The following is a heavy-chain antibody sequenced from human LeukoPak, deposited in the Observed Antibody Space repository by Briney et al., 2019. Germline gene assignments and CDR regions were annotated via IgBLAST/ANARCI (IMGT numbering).Heavy chain of an antibody. Sequence: GASVKVSCKVSGYTLTQLSMHWVRQAPGKGLEWMGGFDPEDGETIYAQKFQGRVTMTEDTSTDTAYMELSSLRSEDTAVYYCATRGRFLEWSNRDYWGQGTLVTVSS. CDR3: ATRGRFLEWSNRDY. D-gene: IGHD3-3*01. V-gene: IGHV1-24*01. J-gene: IGHJ4*02. CDR1: GYTLTQLS. CDR2: FDPEDGET.